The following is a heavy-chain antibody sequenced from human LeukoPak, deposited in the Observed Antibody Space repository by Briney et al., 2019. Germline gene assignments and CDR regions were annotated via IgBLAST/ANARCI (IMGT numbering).Heavy chain of an antibody. CDR3: ARDSYDSSGYFESFQH. J-gene: IGHJ1*01. D-gene: IGHD3-22*01. Sequence: SQAVSLTFTFSGCSISCGGYYWSWIRQHPGKGLEWIGYIYYSGSTYYNPSLKSRVTISVDTSKNQFSLKLSSVTAADTAVYYCARDSYDSSGYFESFQHWGQGTLVTVSS. CDR2: IYYSGST. CDR1: GCSISCGGYY. V-gene: IGHV4-31*03.